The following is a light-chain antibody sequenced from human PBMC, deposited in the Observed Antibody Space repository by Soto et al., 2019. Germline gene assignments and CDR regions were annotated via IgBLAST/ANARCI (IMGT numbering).Light chain of an antibody. V-gene: IGKV1-6*01. CDR2: AAS. J-gene: IGKJ1*01. Sequence: AIQMTQSPSSLSASVGDRVTISCRASQVIGNDLAWYQQKPGKAPRLLIFAASNFQSGVPSRFSGSGSGTDFTLTISRLQPEDFATYYCLQFYNFSWTFGQGTKVEIK. CDR1: QVIGND. CDR3: LQFYNFSWT.